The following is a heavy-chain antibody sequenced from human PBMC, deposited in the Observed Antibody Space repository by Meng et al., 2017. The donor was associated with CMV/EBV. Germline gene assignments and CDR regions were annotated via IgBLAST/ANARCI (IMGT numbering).Heavy chain of an antibody. J-gene: IGHJ4*02. Sequence: ISSYYWSWIRQPPGKGLEWIGYIYYSGSTNYNPSLKSRVTISVDTSKNQFSLKLSSVTAADTAVYYCARTGYHYDSSGYKGWWYFDYWGQGTLVTVSS. CDR3: ARTGYHYDSSGYKGWWYFDY. CDR1: ISSYY. CDR2: IYYSGST. V-gene: IGHV4-59*01. D-gene: IGHD3-22*01.